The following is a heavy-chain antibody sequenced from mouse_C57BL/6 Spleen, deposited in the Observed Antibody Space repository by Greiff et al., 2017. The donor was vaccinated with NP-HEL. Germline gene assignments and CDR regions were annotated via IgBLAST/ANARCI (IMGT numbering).Heavy chain of an antibody. J-gene: IGHJ1*03. V-gene: IGHV5-16*01. CDR1: GFTFSDYY. CDR3: ARVGLDWYFDV. CDR2: INYDGSST. D-gene: IGHD4-1*01. Sequence: EVKLMESEGGLVQPGSSMKLSCTASGFTFSDYYMAWVRQVPEKGLEWVANINYDGSSTYYLDSLKSRFIISRDNANNILYLQMSSLKSEDTATYYCARVGLDWYFDVWGTGTTVTVSS.